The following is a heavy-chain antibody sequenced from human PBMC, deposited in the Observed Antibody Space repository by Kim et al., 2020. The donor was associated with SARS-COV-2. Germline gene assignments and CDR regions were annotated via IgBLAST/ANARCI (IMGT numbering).Heavy chain of an antibody. V-gene: IGHV3-30*04. Sequence: GGSLRLSCAASGFTFSSYAMHWVRQAPGKGLEWVAVISYDGSNKYYADSVKGRFTISRDNSKNTLYLQMNSLRAEDTAVYYCARDAANYGSGSYYTHYYYYGMDVWGQGTTVTVSS. CDR2: ISYDGSNK. CDR3: ARDAANYGSGSYYTHYYYYGMDV. J-gene: IGHJ6*02. D-gene: IGHD3-10*01. CDR1: GFTFSSYA.